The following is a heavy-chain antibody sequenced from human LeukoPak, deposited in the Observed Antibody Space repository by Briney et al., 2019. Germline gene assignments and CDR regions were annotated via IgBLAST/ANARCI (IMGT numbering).Heavy chain of an antibody. V-gene: IGHV3-23*01. J-gene: IGHJ4*02. CDR1: GFTFSIYA. CDR2: TSGSGGYT. CDR3: AKRSAESSGWFTD. D-gene: IGHD6-19*01. Sequence: GGSLRLSCAASGFTFSIYAMSWVRQAPGRGLEWVSATSGSGGYTYYADSVKGRFTISRDNSKNTLYLQMNSLRAEDTAVYYCAKRSAESSGWFTDWGQGTLVTVSS.